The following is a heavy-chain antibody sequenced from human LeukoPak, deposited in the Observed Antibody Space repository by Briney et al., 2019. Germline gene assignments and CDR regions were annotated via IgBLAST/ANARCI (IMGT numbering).Heavy chain of an antibody. D-gene: IGHD3-22*01. CDR1: GYTFTSYG. CDR2: ISAYNGNT. CDR3: ARGIGYYYDSSGYYVDY. V-gene: IGHV1-18*01. J-gene: IGHJ4*02. Sequence: ASVKVSCKASGYTFTSYGISWVRQAPGQGLEWMGWISAYNGNTNYAQKLQGRVTITADESTSTAYMELSSLRSEDTAVYYCARGIGYYYDSSGYYVDYWGQGTLVTVSS.